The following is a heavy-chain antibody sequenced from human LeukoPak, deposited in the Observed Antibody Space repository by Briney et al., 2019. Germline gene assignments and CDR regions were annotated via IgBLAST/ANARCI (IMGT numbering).Heavy chain of an antibody. D-gene: IGHD6-19*01. V-gene: IGHV3-53*01. CDR2: IYSGGST. CDR1: GSTFTRHT. Sequence: PGGSLRVSCAGSGSTFTRHTMIWVRQAPGKGLEWVSVIYSGGSTYYADSVKGRFTISRDNSKNTLYLQMNSLRAEDTAVYYCARVSGWYSFAIDYWGQGALVTVSS. CDR3: ARVSGWYSFAIDY. J-gene: IGHJ4*02.